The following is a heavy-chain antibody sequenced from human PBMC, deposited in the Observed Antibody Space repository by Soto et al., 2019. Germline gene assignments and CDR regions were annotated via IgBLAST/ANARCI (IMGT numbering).Heavy chain of an antibody. CDR2: ISGSGGST. Sequence: PGGSLRLSCAASGFAFSSYAMSWVRQAPGKGLEWVSAISGSGGSTYYADSVKGRFTISRDNSKNTLYLQMNSLRAEDTAVYYCAKASYCSSTSCYRTYYYGMDVWGQGTTVTVSS. J-gene: IGHJ6*02. CDR1: GFAFSSYA. V-gene: IGHV3-23*01. D-gene: IGHD2-2*01. CDR3: AKASYCSSTSCYRTYYYGMDV.